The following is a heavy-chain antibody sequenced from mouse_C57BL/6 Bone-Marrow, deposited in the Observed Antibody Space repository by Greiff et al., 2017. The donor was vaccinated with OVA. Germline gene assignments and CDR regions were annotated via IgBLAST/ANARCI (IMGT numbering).Heavy chain of an antibody. V-gene: IGHV1-85*01. CDR2: IYPRDGST. CDR1: GYTFTSYD. D-gene: IGHD1-1*01. Sequence: QVQLQQSGPELVKPGASVKLSCKASGYTFTSYDINWVKQRPGQGLEWIGWIYPRDGSTKYNEKFKGKATLTVDTSSSTAYMELHSLTSEDSAVYFCEITTVVAKGYWYVDVWGTGTTVTVSS. J-gene: IGHJ1*03. CDR3: EITTVVAKGYWYVDV.